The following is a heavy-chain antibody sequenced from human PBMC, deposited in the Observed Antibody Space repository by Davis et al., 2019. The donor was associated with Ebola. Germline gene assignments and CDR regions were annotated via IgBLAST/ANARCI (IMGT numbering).Heavy chain of an antibody. CDR1: GGTFSSYA. J-gene: IGHJ6*03. CDR2: ILPIFDTA. D-gene: IGHD6-13*01. CDR3: ARDRLYSSSFGYMDV. V-gene: IGHV1-69*13. Sequence: SVKVSCKASGGTFSSYAISWVRQAPGQGLEWVGGILPIFDTATYAHNFQDRVTITADESRITAYLELSSLRSEDTAVYYCARDRLYSSSFGYMDVWGKGTTVTVSS.